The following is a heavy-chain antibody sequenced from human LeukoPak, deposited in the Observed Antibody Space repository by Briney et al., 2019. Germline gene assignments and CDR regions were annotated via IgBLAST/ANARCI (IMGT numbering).Heavy chain of an antibody. CDR2: IRGRAYGGST. CDR1: GFNFGDYA. D-gene: IGHD3-3*01. V-gene: IGHV3-49*04. Sequence: GGSLRLSCTTSGFNFGDYAMSWVRQAPGKGLEWVGFIRGRAYGGSTEYAASVEGRFIISRDESKNIAYLQMNSLKTEDTAVYYCARASADDIRSGYYTIHYYYYCMDVWGKGTTVTVSS. CDR3: ARASADDIRSGYYTIHYYYYCMDV. J-gene: IGHJ6*03.